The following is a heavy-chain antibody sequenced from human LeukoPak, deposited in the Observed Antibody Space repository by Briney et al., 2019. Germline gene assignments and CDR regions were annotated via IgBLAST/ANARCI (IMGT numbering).Heavy chain of an antibody. CDR3: ARAQLWSNDAFDI. J-gene: IGHJ3*02. D-gene: IGHD5-18*01. V-gene: IGHV3-30*03. Sequence: GGSLRLSCAASGFTFSSYGMHWVRQAPGKGLEWVAVISYDGSNKYYADSVKGRFTISRDNAKNSLYLQMNSLRAEDTAVYYCARAQLWSNDAFDIWGQGTMVTVSS. CDR1: GFTFSSYG. CDR2: ISYDGSNK.